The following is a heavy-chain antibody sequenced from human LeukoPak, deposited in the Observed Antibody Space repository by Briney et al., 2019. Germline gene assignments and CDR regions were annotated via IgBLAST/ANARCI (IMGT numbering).Heavy chain of an antibody. D-gene: IGHD5-18*01. Sequence: PGGSLRLSCAASGFTFSSYWMSWVRQAPGKGLEWVANIKQDGSEKYYVDSVKGRFTISRDNAKNSLYLQMNSLRAEDTAVYYCARGLWDTAMVTDAFDIWGQGTMVTVSS. CDR2: IKQDGSEK. CDR1: GFTFSSYW. V-gene: IGHV3-7*01. J-gene: IGHJ3*02. CDR3: ARGLWDTAMVTDAFDI.